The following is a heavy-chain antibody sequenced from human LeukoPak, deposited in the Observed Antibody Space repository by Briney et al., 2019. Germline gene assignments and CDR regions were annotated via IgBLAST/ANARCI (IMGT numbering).Heavy chain of an antibody. CDR1: GFIFSHYG. Sequence: GGSLRLSCAASGFIFSHYGMNWVRQAPGKGLEWVSGITSRSTTYYADSVKGRFTISRDNSKNMVWLQINSPTAEDTATYYCAKDGNWARFEDRGQGTLVTVSS. CDR2: ITSRSTT. D-gene: IGHD7-27*01. V-gene: IGHV3-23*01. CDR3: AKDGNWARFED. J-gene: IGHJ4*02.